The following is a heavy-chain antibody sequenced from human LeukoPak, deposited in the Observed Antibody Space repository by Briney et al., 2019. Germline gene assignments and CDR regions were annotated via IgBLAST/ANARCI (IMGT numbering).Heavy chain of an antibody. CDR2: ISGRGGRT. Sequence: PGGSLRLSCAASGFTFSSYAMSWVRQAPGKGLEWVSAISGRGGRTYYADSVKGRFTISRDNSKNTLYLQMNSLRAEDTAVYYCAKDLGSLGYCSGGSCYEPRFDAFDIWGQGTMVTVSS. J-gene: IGHJ3*02. V-gene: IGHV3-23*01. D-gene: IGHD2-15*01. CDR3: AKDLGSLGYCSGGSCYEPRFDAFDI. CDR1: GFTFSSYA.